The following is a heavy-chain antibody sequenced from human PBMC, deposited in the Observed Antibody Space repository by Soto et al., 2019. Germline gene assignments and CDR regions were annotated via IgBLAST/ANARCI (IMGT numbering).Heavy chain of an antibody. CDR1: GYSFTNYW. V-gene: IGHV5-10-1*01. Sequence: GESLKISCKGSGYSFTNYWIHWVRQMPGKGLEWMGRIDPDDSYTNYSPSFQGHVTISVDKSISTAYLQWSSLQASDTAIYYCPRPPPPTYCSGSTCSGYWGQGTLVTVSS. J-gene: IGHJ4*02. D-gene: IGHD2-15*01. CDR2: IDPDDSYT. CDR3: PRPPPPTYCSGSTCSGY.